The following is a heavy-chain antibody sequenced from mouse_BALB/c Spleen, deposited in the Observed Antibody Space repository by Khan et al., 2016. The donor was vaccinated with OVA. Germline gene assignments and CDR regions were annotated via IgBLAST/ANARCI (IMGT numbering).Heavy chain of an antibody. CDR2: INTYTGEP. Sequence: QIQLVQSGPELKKPGETVKISCKASGYTFTNDGMNWVKQAPGKGLKWMGWINTYTGEPTYADDFKGRFAFSLETSASTAYLQINNLKKEDTATYCCARPPYFSYVLVYWGQGTSVTVS. CDR1: GYTFTNDG. D-gene: IGHD2-10*01. CDR3: ARPPYFSYVLVY. J-gene: IGHJ4*01. V-gene: IGHV9-3-1*01.